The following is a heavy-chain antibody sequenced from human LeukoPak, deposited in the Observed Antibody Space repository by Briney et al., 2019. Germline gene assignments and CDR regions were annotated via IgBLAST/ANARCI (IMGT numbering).Heavy chain of an antibody. CDR3: ARDEHDYGDYGTFDY. J-gene: IGHJ4*02. D-gene: IGHD4-17*01. Sequence: SXTLSLTCTVSGGSISSYYWSWIRQPAGKGLEWIGRLYTSGDTNYNPSLKRRLTISLDTSKNKFSLKLSSVTAADTAVYYCARDEHDYGDYGTFDYWGQGTLVTVSS. V-gene: IGHV4-4*07. CDR2: LYTSGDT. CDR1: GGSISSYY.